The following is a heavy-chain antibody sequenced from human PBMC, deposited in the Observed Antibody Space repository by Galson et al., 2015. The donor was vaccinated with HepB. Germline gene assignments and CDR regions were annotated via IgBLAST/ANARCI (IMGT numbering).Heavy chain of an antibody. J-gene: IGHJ6*02. CDR3: SRVQVRGFFKLYYDGVDV. V-gene: IGHV4-34*01. D-gene: IGHD3-10*01. CDR2: INHHGTT. CDR1: GGSFRDYY. Sequence: ETLSLTCAVYGGSFRDYYWSWIRQSPGKGLEWIGEINHHGTTKYNPSLVVRLSISIDARKSQFSLKLRSVTAADTPKYYCSRVQVRGFFKLYYDGVDVWGQGTTVIVSS.